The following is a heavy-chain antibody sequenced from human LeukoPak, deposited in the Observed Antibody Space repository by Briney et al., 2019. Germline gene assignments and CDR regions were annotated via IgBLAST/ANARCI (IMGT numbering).Heavy chain of an antibody. J-gene: IGHJ4*02. D-gene: IGHD2/OR15-2a*01. Sequence: GGSLRLSCAASGFSFRDYTMNWVRQAPGKGLEWVSAISGSGGSTYYADSVKGRFTISRDNSKNTLYLQMNSLRAEDTAVYYCAKDVRGLLSDYWGQGTLVTVSS. CDR2: ISGSGGST. CDR3: AKDVRGLLSDY. V-gene: IGHV3-23*01. CDR1: GFSFRDYT.